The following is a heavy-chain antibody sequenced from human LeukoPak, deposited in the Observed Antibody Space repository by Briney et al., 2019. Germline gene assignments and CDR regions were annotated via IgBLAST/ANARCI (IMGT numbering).Heavy chain of an antibody. V-gene: IGHV4-39*07. D-gene: IGHD2-15*01. CDR2: IYYSGST. J-gene: IGHJ5*02. CDR1: GGSISSSSYY. CDR3: ARVKVVVVVPATPAYNWFDP. Sequence: SETLSLTCTVSGGSISSSSYYWGWIRQPPGKGLEGIGSIYYSGSTYYNPSLKSRVTISVDTSKNQFSLKLSSVTAADTAVYYCARVKVVVVVPATPAYNWFDPWGQGTLVTVSS.